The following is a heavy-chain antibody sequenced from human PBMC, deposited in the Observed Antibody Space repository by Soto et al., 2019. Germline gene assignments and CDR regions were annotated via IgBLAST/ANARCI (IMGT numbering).Heavy chain of an antibody. Sequence: SSETLSLTCTVSGGSISSGGYYWSWIRQHPGKGLEWIGYIYYSGSTYYNPSLKSRVTISVDTSKNQFSLKLSSVTAADTAVYYCARDRVGYCSSTSCYTSYNWFDPWGQGTLVTVSS. V-gene: IGHV4-31*03. J-gene: IGHJ5*02. CDR1: GGSISSGGYY. CDR3: ARDRVGYCSSTSCYTSYNWFDP. D-gene: IGHD2-2*02. CDR2: IYYSGST.